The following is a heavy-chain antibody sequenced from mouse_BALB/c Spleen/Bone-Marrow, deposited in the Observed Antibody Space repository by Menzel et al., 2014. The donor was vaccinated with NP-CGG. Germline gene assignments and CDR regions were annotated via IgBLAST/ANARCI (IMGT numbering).Heavy chain of an antibody. V-gene: IGHV1-69*02. J-gene: IGHJ1*01. CDR2: IDPSDSET. CDR1: GYTFTSYW. D-gene: IGHD2-3*01. CDR3: AGSHGYYPYWYFDV. Sequence: SGAELVEPGAPVKLSCKASGYTFTSYWMNWVKQRPGRGLEWIGRIDPSDSETHYNQKFKDKATLTVDKSSSTAYIQLSSLTSEDSAVYYCAGSHGYYPYWYFDVWGAGTTVTVSS.